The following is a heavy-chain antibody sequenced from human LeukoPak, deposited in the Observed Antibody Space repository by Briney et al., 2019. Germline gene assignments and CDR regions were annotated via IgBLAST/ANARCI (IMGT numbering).Heavy chain of an antibody. V-gene: IGHV3-74*01. Sequence: GGSLRLSCAASGFTFSTYAMSWVRQAPGKGLEWVSGVSDGSSTDYADSVKGRFTISRDNAKNTLYLQMNSLRAEDTAVYYCSRAGHYYYGMDVWGQGTTVTVSS. CDR2: VSDGSST. CDR1: GFTFSTYA. CDR3: SRAGHYYYGMDV. D-gene: IGHD2-8*02. J-gene: IGHJ6*02.